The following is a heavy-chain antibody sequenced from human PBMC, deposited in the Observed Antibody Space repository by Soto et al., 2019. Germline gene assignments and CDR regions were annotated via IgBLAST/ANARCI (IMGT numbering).Heavy chain of an antibody. CDR1: GGTFSSYA. Sequence: ASVKVSCKASGGTFSSYAISWVRQAPGQGLEWMGGIIPIFGTANYAQKFQGRVTITADESTSTAYMELSSLRSEDTAVYYCARGSGQQLVQYFQHWGQGTLVTVSS. V-gene: IGHV1-69*13. CDR3: ARGSGQQLVQYFQH. J-gene: IGHJ1*01. D-gene: IGHD6-13*01. CDR2: IIPIFGTA.